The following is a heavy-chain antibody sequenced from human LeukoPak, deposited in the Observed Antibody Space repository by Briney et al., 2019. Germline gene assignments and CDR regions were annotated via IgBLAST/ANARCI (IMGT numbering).Heavy chain of an antibody. CDR1: GGSVSSGGYS. J-gene: IGHJ5*02. CDR3: ARARLGGDYIWLDP. Sequence: SETLSLTCTVSGGSVSSGGYSWNWIRQPPGKGLEWIGYIDRSGRTYYTPSLESRVTISVDTSKNQFSLKLNFVTAADTAVYYCARARLGGDYIWLDPWGQGTLVTVSS. CDR2: IDRSGRT. V-gene: IGHV4-30-2*01. D-gene: IGHD2-21*02.